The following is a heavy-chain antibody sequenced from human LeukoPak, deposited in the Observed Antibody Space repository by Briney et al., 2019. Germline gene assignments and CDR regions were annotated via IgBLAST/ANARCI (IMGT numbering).Heavy chain of an antibody. V-gene: IGHV3-7*03. CDR3: AKPSYYDSSGSTSNYYYYGMDV. D-gene: IGHD3-22*01. CDR1: GFTFSRSW. Sequence: PGGSLRLSCAASGFTFSRSWMTWVRQAPGKGLEWVANIKQDGSEKYYVDSVKGRFTISRDNSKNTLYLQMNSLRAEDTAVYYCAKPSYYDSSGSTSNYYYYGMDVWGQGTTVTVSS. CDR2: IKQDGSEK. J-gene: IGHJ6*02.